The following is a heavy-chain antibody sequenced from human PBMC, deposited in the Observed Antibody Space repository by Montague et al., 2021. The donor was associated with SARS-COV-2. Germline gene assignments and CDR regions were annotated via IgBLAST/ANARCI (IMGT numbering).Heavy chain of an antibody. CDR3: ARLSGVAPRCYYEGMDV. CDR2: IDWDGDK. CDR1: GFSLRTVGTC. Sequence: PALVKPTQTLTLTCTFSGFSLRTVGTCVSWIRQPPGKAPQWLARIDWDGDKYYSRTLETRVSISTDTAKTQVVLTMTNVDPMDTATYYCARLSGVAPRCYYEGMDVWGQGTAVTVSS. V-gene: IGHV2-70*11. J-gene: IGHJ6*02. D-gene: IGHD7-27*01.